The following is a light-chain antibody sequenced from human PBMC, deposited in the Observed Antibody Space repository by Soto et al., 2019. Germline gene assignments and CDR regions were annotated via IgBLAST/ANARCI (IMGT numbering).Light chain of an antibody. CDR1: SSDVGGYNY. CDR2: EVN. Sequence: QTVVTQPPSASGSPGQSVTISCTGTSSDVGGYNYVSWYQQHPGKVPKLMVYEVNKRPSGVPDRFSGSKSGNTASLTVSGLQAEDEADYYCTSYAGGNNVFGTGTTLTVL. CDR3: TSYAGGNNV. J-gene: IGLJ1*01. V-gene: IGLV2-8*01.